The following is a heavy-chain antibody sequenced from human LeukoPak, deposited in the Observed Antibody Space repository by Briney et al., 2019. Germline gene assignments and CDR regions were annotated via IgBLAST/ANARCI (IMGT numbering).Heavy chain of an antibody. Sequence: SETLSLTCAVSGGSISSGSYSWSWIRQPPGKGLEWIGYIYPRGSTYYNPSLKSRVTMSLDRSANQFSLNLSSVTAADTAVYYCAKAGYSSSWPEYYFDYWGQGTLVTVSS. CDR1: GGSISSGSYS. J-gene: IGHJ4*02. CDR2: IYPRGST. D-gene: IGHD6-13*01. V-gene: IGHV4-30-2*01. CDR3: AKAGYSSSWPEYYFDY.